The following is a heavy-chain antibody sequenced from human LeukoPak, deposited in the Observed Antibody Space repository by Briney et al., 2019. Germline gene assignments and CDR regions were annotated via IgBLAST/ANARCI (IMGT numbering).Heavy chain of an antibody. CDR2: ISAYNGNT. CDR1: GYTFSSHG. J-gene: IGHJ6*03. CDR3: ATTGREDSSGWFSYYYYYYMDV. Sequence: ASVKVSCKASGYTFSSHGISSVRQAPGQGLEWMGWISAYNGNTNYAQKLQGRVTMTTDTSTGTAYMELRSLGSDDIAIYFCATTGREDSSGWFSYYYYYYMDVWGKGTTITVSS. V-gene: IGHV1-18*03. D-gene: IGHD6-19*01.